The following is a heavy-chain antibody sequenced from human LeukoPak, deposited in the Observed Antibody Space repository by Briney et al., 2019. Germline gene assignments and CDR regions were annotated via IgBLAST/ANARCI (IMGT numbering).Heavy chain of an antibody. CDR2: INHSGST. D-gene: IGHD3-10*01. J-gene: IGHJ4*02. Sequence: SETLSLTCAVYGGSFSGYCWSWIRQPPGKGLEWIGEINHSGSTNYNPSLKSRVTISVDTSKNQFSLKLSSVTAADTAVYYCARGDRLLWFRELSAWSQGTLVTVSS. CDR3: ARGDRLLWFRELSA. CDR1: GGSFSGYC. V-gene: IGHV4-34*01.